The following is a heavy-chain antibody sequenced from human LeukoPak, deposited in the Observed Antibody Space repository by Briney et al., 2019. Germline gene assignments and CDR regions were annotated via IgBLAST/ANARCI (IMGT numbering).Heavy chain of an antibody. D-gene: IGHD1-26*01. CDR3: ARVDTVVGATDY. CDR2: ISAYNGNT. V-gene: IGHV1-18*01. J-gene: IGHJ4*02. Sequence: ASVKVSCKAPGYTFTSYGISWVRQAPGQGLEWMGWISAYNGNTNYAQKLQGRVTMTTDTSTSTAYMELRSLRSDDTAVYYCARVDTVVGATDYWGQGTLVTVSS. CDR1: GYTFTSYG.